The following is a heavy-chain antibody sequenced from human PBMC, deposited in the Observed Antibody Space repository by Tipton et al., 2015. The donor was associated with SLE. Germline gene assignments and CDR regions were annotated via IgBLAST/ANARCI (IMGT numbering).Heavy chain of an antibody. D-gene: IGHD7-27*01. CDR2: VYSGGNT. V-gene: IGHV4-39*07. Sequence: TLSLTCTVSGGSISSSPYYWAWIRQPPGKGLEWIGTVYSGGNTYHIPSLKTRVTISVDTSRNQFSLKLTSVTAADTAVYYCVRGPWAYYYYMDVWGKGTKVTVSS. J-gene: IGHJ6*03. CDR3: VRGPWAYYYYMDV. CDR1: GGSISSSPYY.